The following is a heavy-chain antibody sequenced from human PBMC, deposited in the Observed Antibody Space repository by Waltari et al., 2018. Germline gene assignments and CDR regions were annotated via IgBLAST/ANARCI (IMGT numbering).Heavy chain of an antibody. CDR2: IKFEWSII. CDR3: ERAGSYRFDY. CDR1: GFTFSSYW. J-gene: IGHJ4*02. D-gene: IGHD3-10*01. V-gene: IGHV3-74*01. Sequence: EVQLVESGGGLVQPGGSLRLSCVGSGFTFSSYWMHWVRQAPGKGLEWVSRIKFEWSIINYADSVKGRFTISRDNAKNTLYLQMNNVRAEDTAVYYCERAGSYRFDYWGQGTLVTVSS.